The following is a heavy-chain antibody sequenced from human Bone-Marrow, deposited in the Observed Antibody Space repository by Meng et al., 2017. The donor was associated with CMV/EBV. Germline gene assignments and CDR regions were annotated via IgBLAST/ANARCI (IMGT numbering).Heavy chain of an antibody. D-gene: IGHD3-16*02. J-gene: IGHJ4*02. Sequence: GGSLRLSCAASGFTFSNYGMHWVRQAPGKGLEWVAFIRYDGSNKYYADSVKGRFTISRDNSKNTLHLQMNSLRIEDTAVYYCAKDGRVFVKDWGQGTLVTVSS. V-gene: IGHV3-30*02. CDR1: GFTFSNYG. CDR2: IRYDGSNK. CDR3: AKDGRVFVKD.